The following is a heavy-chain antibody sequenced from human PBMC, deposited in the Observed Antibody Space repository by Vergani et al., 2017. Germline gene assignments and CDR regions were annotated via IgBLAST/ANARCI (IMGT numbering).Heavy chain of an antibody. D-gene: IGHD3-10*01. J-gene: IGHJ6*03. CDR2: ISSSSSYI. V-gene: IGHV3-21*01. CDR1: GFTFSSYS. CDR3: ARVVTMAPYYMDV. Sequence: EVQLVESGGGLVKPGGSLRLSCAASGFTFSSYSMNWVRQAPGKGLEWVSSISSSSSYIYYADSVKGRFTISRDNAKNALYLQMNSLRAEDTAVYYCARVVTMAPYYMDVWGKGTTVTVSS.